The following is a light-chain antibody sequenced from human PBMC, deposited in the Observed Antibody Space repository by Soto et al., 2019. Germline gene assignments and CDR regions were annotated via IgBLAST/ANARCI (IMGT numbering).Light chain of an antibody. CDR3: QQRSNWPLT. Sequence: EIVLTQSPATLSWSPGESSTLSSSASQRVSSYLAWYQQKPGLAPRLLIYDASNRATGIPARFSGSGSGTDFTLTISSLEPEDFAVYYCQQRSNWPLTFGGGTKV. V-gene: IGKV3-11*01. CDR2: DAS. CDR1: QRVSSY. J-gene: IGKJ4*01.